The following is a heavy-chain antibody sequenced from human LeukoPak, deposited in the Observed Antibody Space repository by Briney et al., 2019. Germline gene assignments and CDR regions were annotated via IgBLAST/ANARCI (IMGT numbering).Heavy chain of an antibody. CDR2: INPNSGGT. V-gene: IGHV1-2*02. Sequence: ASVKVSCKASGYTFTRYYMHWVRQAPGQGLEWMGWINPNSGGTNYAQKFQGRVTMTRDTSISTAYMELSRLRSDDTAVYYCARVRRLYYDSSGYDYWGQGTLVTVSS. CDR1: GYTFTRYY. J-gene: IGHJ4*02. CDR3: ARVRRLYYDSSGYDY. D-gene: IGHD3-22*01.